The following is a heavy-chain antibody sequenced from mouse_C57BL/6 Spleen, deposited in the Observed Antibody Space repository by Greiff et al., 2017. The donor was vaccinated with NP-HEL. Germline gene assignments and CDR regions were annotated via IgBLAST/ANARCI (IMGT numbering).Heavy chain of an antibody. CDR1: GFTFSSYA. J-gene: IGHJ3*01. CDR3: ARDEDWGGFAWFAY. V-gene: IGHV5-4*01. CDR2: ISDGGSYT. D-gene: IGHD4-1*01. Sequence: EVMLVESGGSLVKPGGSLKLSCAASGFTFSSYAMSWVRQTPEKRLEWVATISDGGSYTYYPDNVKGRFTISRDNAKNNLYLQMSHLKSEDTAMYYCARDEDWGGFAWFAYWGQGTLVTVSA.